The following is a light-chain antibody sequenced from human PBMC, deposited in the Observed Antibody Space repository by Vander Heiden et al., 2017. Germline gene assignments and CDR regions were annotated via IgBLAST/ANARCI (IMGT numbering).Light chain of an antibody. CDR1: QDISNY. CDR2: DAS. V-gene: IGKV1-33*01. CDR3: QQEDNLPLT. Sequence: DIQMTQSPSSLSASVGDRVTITCQARQDISNYLNWYQQKPGKAPKLLIYDASNLEKGVPSRFSGIGSGTDFTYSISSLQPEDIATYYCQQEDNLPLTFGHGTKVDIK. J-gene: IGKJ3*01.